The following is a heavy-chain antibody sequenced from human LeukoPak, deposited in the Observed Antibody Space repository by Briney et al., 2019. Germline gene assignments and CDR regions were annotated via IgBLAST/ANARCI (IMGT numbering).Heavy chain of an antibody. CDR1: GYTFTSYD. CDR2: MNPNSGNT. Sequence: ASVKVSCKASGYTFTSYDINWVRQATGQGLEWMGWMNPNSGNTGYAQKFQGRVTITRNTSISTAYMELSSLRSEDTAVYYCARGQMVRRVMRYYYYYYMDVWGKGTTVTVSS. V-gene: IGHV1-8*03. J-gene: IGHJ6*03. CDR3: ARGQMVRRVMRYYYYYYMDV. D-gene: IGHD3-10*01.